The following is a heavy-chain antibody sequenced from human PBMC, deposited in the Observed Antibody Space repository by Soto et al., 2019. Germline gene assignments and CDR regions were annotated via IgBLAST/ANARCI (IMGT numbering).Heavy chain of an antibody. J-gene: IGHJ1*01. V-gene: IGHV1-18*01. D-gene: IGHD3-10*01. CDR2: ISAYNGDI. CDR1: GYTLSNYG. CDR3: ARDYGAGXXXXXX. Sequence: QVQLVQSGAEVKKPGASVKVSCEASGYTLSNYGVSWVRQAPGQGLEWMGWISAYNGDINYAQKFQGRVTMTTDTXXXXXXXXXXXXXXDDTAMYFCARDYGAGXXXXXXWGQXTLV.